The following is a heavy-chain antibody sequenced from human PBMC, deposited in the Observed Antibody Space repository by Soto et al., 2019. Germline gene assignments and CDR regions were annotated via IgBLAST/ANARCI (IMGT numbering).Heavy chain of an antibody. Sequence: SGGSLRLSCAASGFTFSSYAMHWVRQAPGKGLEWVAVISYDGSNKYYADSVKGRFTISRDNSKNTLYLQMNSLRAEDTAVYYCARQYDILTGYYTSDAFDIWGQGTMVTVSS. V-gene: IGHV3-30-3*01. CDR1: GFTFSSYA. CDR3: ARQYDILTGYYTSDAFDI. CDR2: ISYDGSNK. D-gene: IGHD3-9*01. J-gene: IGHJ3*02.